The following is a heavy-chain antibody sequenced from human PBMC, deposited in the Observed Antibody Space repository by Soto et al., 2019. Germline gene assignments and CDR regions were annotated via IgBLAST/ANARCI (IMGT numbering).Heavy chain of an antibody. CDR2: VKDGGRT. CDR1: GGSLSGYY. D-gene: IGHD6-19*01. CDR3: ARGQEGVVAAH. V-gene: IGHV4-34*01. Sequence: QVQLQQWGAGLLKPSETLSLNCAVTGGSLSGYYWSWIRQPPGKGLEWIGEVKDGGRTNYSPSLRGLVTISPDRSNCHCALRLNSVTAADTGVYYCARGQEGVVAAHWDRRSLVTVSS. J-gene: IGHJ4*02.